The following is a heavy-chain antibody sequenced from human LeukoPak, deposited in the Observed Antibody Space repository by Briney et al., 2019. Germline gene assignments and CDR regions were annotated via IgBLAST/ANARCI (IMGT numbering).Heavy chain of an antibody. Sequence: GGSLRLSCSASVFTVSMDYMSGVRQAPGKGLAWLSVIYSGGTTYYADSVKGRFTISRDNFKNTVYLQMNSLRVEDTAMYYCTRGGSVPATRSFDYWGQGTLVTVSS. V-gene: IGHV3-66*01. D-gene: IGHD6-19*01. J-gene: IGHJ4*02. CDR1: VFTVSMDY. CDR3: TRGGSVPATRSFDY. CDR2: IYSGGTT.